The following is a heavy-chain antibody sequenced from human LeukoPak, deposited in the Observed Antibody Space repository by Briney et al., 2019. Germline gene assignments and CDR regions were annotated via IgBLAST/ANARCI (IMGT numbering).Heavy chain of an antibody. J-gene: IGHJ4*02. Sequence: ASVKVSCKASGYTFAKYAIHWVRQAPGQRLEWMGWISAYNGNTNYAQKLQGRVTMTTDTSTSTAYMELRSLRSDDTAVYYCARIDYGDYSPDYWGQGTLVTVSS. CDR3: ARIDYGDYSPDY. D-gene: IGHD4-17*01. CDR2: ISAYNGNT. V-gene: IGHV1-18*04. CDR1: GYTFAKYA.